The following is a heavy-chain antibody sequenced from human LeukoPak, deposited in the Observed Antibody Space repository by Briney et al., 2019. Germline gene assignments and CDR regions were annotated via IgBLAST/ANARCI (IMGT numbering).Heavy chain of an antibody. J-gene: IGHJ4*02. CDR2: RLWDGRLK. V-gene: IGHV3-30*02. CDR1: GFTFSAYG. CDR3: AKRKAVANMSDFDY. Sequence: PGGSLRLSCAASGFTFSAYGMHLVRQAPGKGLEWVAFRLWDGRLKYYVDSVKGRFTISRDNSKNTLYLQMNRLETEDTAVYYCAKRKAVANMSDFDYWGEGTLVTVSS. D-gene: IGHD6-19*01.